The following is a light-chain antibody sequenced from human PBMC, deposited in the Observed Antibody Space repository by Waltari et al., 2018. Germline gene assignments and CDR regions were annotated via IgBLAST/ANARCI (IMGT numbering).Light chain of an antibody. CDR3: QQYDSSRT. CDR1: QSISTW. CDR2: KAC. V-gene: IGKV1-5*03. J-gene: IGKJ1*01. Sequence: DIQMTQSPSTLSASVGDRVTITCRASQSISTWLAWYQQKPGKAPKLLIYKACSLESGVPSRFSGSGSGTEFTLTISSLQPDDFATYYCQQYDSSRTFGQGTKVEIK.